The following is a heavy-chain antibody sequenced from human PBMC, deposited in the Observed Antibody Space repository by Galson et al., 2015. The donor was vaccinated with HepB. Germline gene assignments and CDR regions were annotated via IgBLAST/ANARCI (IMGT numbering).Heavy chain of an antibody. CDR2: FDPEDGET. D-gene: IGHD1-26*01. CDR1: GYTLTELS. J-gene: IGHJ6*02. CDR3: ATVGYSGSYYGQSNYYYGMDV. Sequence: SVKVSCKVSGYTLTELSMHWVRQAPGKGLEWMGGFDPEDGETIYAQKFQGRVTMTEDTSTDTAYMELSSLRSEDTAVYYCATVGYSGSYYGQSNYYYGMDVWGQGTTVTVSS. V-gene: IGHV1-24*01.